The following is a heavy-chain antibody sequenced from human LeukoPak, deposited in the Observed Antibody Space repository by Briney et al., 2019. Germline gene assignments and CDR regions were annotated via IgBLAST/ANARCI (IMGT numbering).Heavy chain of an antibody. CDR1: GGSISSSSYS. CDR3: ARVGGANYYDSSGYLDY. Sequence: SETLSLTCTVSGGSISSSSYSWGWIRQPPGKGLEWIGSIYYSGSTYYNPSLKSRVTISVDTSKNQFSLKLSSVTAADTAVYYCARVGGANYYDSSGYLDYWGQGTLVTVSS. D-gene: IGHD3-22*01. V-gene: IGHV4-39*07. CDR2: IYYSGST. J-gene: IGHJ4*02.